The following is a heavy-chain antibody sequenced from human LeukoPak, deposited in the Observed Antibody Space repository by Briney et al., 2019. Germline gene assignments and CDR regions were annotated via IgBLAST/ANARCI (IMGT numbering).Heavy chain of an antibody. CDR1: GHTSTTYA. CDR2: INAGNSNI. V-gene: IGHV1-3*01. J-gene: IGHJ6*02. D-gene: IGHD2-2*01. CDR3: ARGYCSSTSCYMDV. Sequence: ASVKVSCKASGHTSTTYAIHWVRQAPGQGLEWMGWINAGNSNIKYSQKFQGRVTITGDTSASTAYMELSSLRSEDTAVYYCARGYCSSTSCYMDVWSQGTTVT.